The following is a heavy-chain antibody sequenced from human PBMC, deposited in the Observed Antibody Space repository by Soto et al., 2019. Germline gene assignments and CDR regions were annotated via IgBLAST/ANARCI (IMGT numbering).Heavy chain of an antibody. Sequence: QVQLQQWGAGLLKPSETLSLTCAVYGGSFSGYQWSWIRQPPGKGLEWIGEINHGGSTNYNPSLKSRVTISVDTSKKQFSLKLNSVTAADTALYYCARRLGNRPVDPWGQGSLVTVSS. CDR1: GGSFSGYQ. V-gene: IGHV4-34*01. CDR3: ARRLGNRPVDP. CDR2: INHGGST. D-gene: IGHD1-26*01. J-gene: IGHJ5*02.